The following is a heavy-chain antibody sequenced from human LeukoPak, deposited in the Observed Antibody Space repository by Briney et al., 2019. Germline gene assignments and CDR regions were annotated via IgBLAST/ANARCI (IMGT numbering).Heavy chain of an antibody. CDR1: GGSISSYY. CDR3: ARARYSYGHYFDY. J-gene: IGHJ4*02. Sequence: SETLSLTCTVSGGSISSYYWSWIRQPPGKGLEWIGYIYYSGSTNYNPSLKSRVTISVDTSKNQFSLKLSSVTAADTAVYYCARARYSYGHYFDYWGQGTLVTVSS. D-gene: IGHD5-18*01. CDR2: IYYSGST. V-gene: IGHV4-59*01.